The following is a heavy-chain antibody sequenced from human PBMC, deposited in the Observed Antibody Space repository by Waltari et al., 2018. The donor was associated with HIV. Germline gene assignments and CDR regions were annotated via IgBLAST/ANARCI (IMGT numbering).Heavy chain of an antibody. CDR1: GFSFRDAW. V-gene: IGHV3-15*05. D-gene: IGHD1-26*01. CDR3: TWDHKAVSDY. Sequence: EVQLVESGGDFVKPGRSLRLSVAASGFSFRDAWLTWVRQTPGKALEWSGTIKSEANCLTVEDAPVVKRRFTISRDDSKEMWYLQMDNLRTDDTAIYFCTWDHKAVSDYWGQGTRVTVSS. J-gene: IGHJ4*02. CDR2: IKSEANCLTV.